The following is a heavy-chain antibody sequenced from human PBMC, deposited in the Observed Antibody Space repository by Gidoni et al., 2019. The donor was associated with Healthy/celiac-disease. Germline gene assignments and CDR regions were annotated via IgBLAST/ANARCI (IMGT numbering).Heavy chain of an antibody. CDR1: GGSISSYY. CDR2: IYYSGST. J-gene: IGHJ3*02. D-gene: IGHD3-22*01. CDR3: ASSGYHDAFDI. Sequence: QVQLQESGPGLVKPSETLSFTCTVSGGSISSYYWSWIRQPPGKGLEWIGYIYYSGSTNYNPSLKSRVTISVDTSKNQFSLKLSSVTAADTAVYYCASSGYHDAFDIWGQGTMVTVSS. V-gene: IGHV4-59*01.